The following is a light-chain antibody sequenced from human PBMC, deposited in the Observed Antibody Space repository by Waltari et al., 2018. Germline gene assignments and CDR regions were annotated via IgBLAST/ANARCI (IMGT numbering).Light chain of an antibody. CDR3: QQYNSYSMYT. J-gene: IGKJ2*01. CDR1: QSISSW. CDR2: DAS. Sequence: IQMTQSPSTPSASVGDRVTIPCRASQSISSWLAWYQQKPGKAPKLLIYDASSLESGVPSRFSGSGSGTEFTLTISSLQPDDFATYYCQQYNSYSMYTFGQATKLEIK. V-gene: IGKV1-5*01.